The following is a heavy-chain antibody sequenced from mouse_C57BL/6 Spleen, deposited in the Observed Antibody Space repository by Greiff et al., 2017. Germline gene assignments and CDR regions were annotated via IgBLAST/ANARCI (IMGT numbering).Heavy chain of an antibody. Sequence: EVQRVESGGGLVKPGGSLKLSCAASGFTFSSYTMSWVRQTPEKRLEWVATISGGGGNTYYPASVKGRFTISRDNAKNTLYLQMSSLRSEDTALYYCARKGYSNYEAWFAYWGQGTLVTVSA. CDR3: ARKGYSNYEAWFAY. D-gene: IGHD2-5*01. V-gene: IGHV5-9*01. J-gene: IGHJ3*01. CDR1: GFTFSSYT. CDR2: ISGGGGNT.